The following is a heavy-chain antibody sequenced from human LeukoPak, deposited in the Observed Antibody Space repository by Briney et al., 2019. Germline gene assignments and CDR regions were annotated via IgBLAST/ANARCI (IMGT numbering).Heavy chain of an antibody. D-gene: IGHD7-27*01. CDR3: ARDLTGNAFDI. Sequence: GGSLRLSCVASGFTFSSYAMSWVRQAPGKGLEWVSVVSGGGHNTYYADSVKGRFTMSRDNSKRTVYLQMNTLRAEDTAVYYCARDLTGNAFDIWGQGTMVTVSS. V-gene: IGHV3-23*01. CDR1: GFTFSSYA. J-gene: IGHJ3*02. CDR2: VSGGGHNT.